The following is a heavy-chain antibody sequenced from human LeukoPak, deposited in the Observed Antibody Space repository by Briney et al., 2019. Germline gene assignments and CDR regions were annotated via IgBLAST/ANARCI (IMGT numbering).Heavy chain of an antibody. CDR2: ISSSSSYT. CDR3: APGIVGATPHFDY. CDR1: GFTFSDYY. Sequence: GGSLRLSCAASGFTFSDYYMSWIRQAPGKGLEWVSYISSSSSYTNYADSVKGRFTISRDNAKNSLYLQMNSLRAEDTAVYYCAPGIVGATPHFDYWGQGTLVTVSS. J-gene: IGHJ4*02. D-gene: IGHD1-26*01. V-gene: IGHV3-11*03.